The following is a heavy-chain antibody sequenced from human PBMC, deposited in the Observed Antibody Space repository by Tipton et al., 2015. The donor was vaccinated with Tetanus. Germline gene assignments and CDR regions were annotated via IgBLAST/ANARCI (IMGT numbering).Heavy chain of an antibody. Sequence: TLSLTCTVSGGSISSGDYYWSWIRQPPGKGLEWIGYIYCSGSTYYNPSLKSRVTISVDTSKNQFSLKLSSVTAADTAVYYCASHIAAAGKGYFDYWGQGTLVTVSS. CDR3: ASHIAAAGKGYFDY. J-gene: IGHJ4*02. CDR1: GGSISSGDYY. V-gene: IGHV4-30-4*01. D-gene: IGHD6-13*01. CDR2: IYCSGST.